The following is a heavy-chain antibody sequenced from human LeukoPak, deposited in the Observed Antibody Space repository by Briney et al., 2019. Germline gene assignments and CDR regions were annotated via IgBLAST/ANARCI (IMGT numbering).Heavy chain of an antibody. D-gene: IGHD2-2*01. CDR1: GGSISSYY. Sequence: SETLSLTCTVSGGSISSYYWSWIRQPAGKGLEWIGRIYTSGSTNYNPSLKSRVTMSVDTSKNQFSLKLSSVTAADTAVYYCARGDSCPQCYYYMDVWGKGTTVTVSS. J-gene: IGHJ6*03. CDR2: IYTSGST. CDR3: ARGDSCPQCYYYMDV. V-gene: IGHV4-4*07.